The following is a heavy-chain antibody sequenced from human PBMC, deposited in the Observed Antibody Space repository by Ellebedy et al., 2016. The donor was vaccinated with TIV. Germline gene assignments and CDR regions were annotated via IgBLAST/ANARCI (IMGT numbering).Heavy chain of an antibody. CDR2: TAGGGSTI. D-gene: IGHD1-26*01. V-gene: IGHV3-48*03. Sequence: PGGSLRLSCIASGFTFSDYEMNWVRQAPGRGLEWLAYTAGGGSTIHSGDSVKGRFTISRDNARNSLYLQMHSLRFEDTALYYCVREGNAELDYWGQGTLVTVSS. CDR1: GFTFSDYE. CDR3: VREGNAELDY. J-gene: IGHJ4*02.